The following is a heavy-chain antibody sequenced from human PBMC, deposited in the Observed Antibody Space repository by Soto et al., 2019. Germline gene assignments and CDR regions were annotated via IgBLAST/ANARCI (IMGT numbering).Heavy chain of an antibody. J-gene: IGHJ4*02. CDR3: AVELTGYSYGPGEVY. V-gene: IGHV4-30-4*01. CDR1: GGSISSSDYY. Sequence: QVQLQESGPGLVRPSQTLSLTCTVSGGSISSSDYYWTWIRQPPGKGLEWIGYIDYSGSTYYNPSLKSRVTSPVDTSRSQFSLTLPSMTAANPALYYCAVELTGYSYGPGEVYWGQGTLVTVSS. CDR2: IDYSGST. D-gene: IGHD5-18*01.